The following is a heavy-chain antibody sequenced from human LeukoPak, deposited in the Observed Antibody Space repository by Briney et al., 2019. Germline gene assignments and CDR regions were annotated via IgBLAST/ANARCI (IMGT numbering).Heavy chain of an antibody. Sequence: ASVKVSCKASGGTFSSYAISWVRQAPGQGLEWMGGIIPIFGTANYAQKFQGRVTITADESTSTAYMELSSLRSEDTAVYYCARDTSIAAEGFYYYYMDVWGKGTTVTVSS. V-gene: IGHV1-69*13. CDR3: ARDTSIAAEGFYYYYMDV. CDR1: GGTFSSYA. J-gene: IGHJ6*03. CDR2: IIPIFGTA. D-gene: IGHD6-25*01.